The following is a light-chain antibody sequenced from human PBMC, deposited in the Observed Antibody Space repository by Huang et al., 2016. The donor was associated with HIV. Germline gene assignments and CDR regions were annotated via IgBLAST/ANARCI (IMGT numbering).Light chain of an antibody. CDR3: QQYDSSPIFT. V-gene: IGKV3-20*01. CDR2: GAS. J-gene: IGKJ3*01. CDR1: QSVSSKY. Sequence: EIVLTQSPGTVSLSPGERATLSCRASQSVSSKYLAWYQQKPGQAPRLLIYGASCRATGIPDRFSGSGSGTDFTLTISRLEPEDFAVYYCQQYDSSPIFTFGPGTKVDIK.